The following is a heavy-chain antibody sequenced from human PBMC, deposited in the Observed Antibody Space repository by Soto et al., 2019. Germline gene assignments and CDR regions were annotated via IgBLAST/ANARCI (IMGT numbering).Heavy chain of an antibody. V-gene: IGHV3-23*01. CDR3: AKGLPYDSSGYSDAFDI. Sequence: SGGSLRLSCAASGFTFSSYAMSWVRQAPGKGLEWVSAISGSGGSTYYADSVKGRFTISRDNSKNTLYLQMNSLRAEDTAVYYCAKGLPYDSSGYSDAFDIWGQGTMVTVSS. CDR2: ISGSGGST. CDR1: GFTFSSYA. J-gene: IGHJ3*02. D-gene: IGHD3-22*01.